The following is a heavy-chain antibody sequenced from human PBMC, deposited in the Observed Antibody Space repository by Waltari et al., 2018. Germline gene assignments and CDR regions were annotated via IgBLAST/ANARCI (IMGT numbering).Heavy chain of an antibody. CDR1: GITFNSEA. CDR2: ISGSGGST. J-gene: IGHJ6*02. Sequence: EVQLLESGGGLVQPGGSLRLSCAASGITFNSEAMSWLRQAPGKGLEWVSAISGSGGSTYYAASVKGRFTISRDNSKNTLYLQMNSLRAEDTAVYYCANYYGSGSYYSFPYGMDVWGQGTTVTVSS. CDR3: ANYYGSGSYYSFPYGMDV. V-gene: IGHV3-23*01. D-gene: IGHD3-10*01.